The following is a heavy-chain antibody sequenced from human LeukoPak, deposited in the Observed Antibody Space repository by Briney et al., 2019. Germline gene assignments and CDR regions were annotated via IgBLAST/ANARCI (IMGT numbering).Heavy chain of an antibody. CDR2: ISGSGGST. J-gene: IGHJ4*02. V-gene: IGHV3-23*01. CDR3: AKDLYCSGGSCYSGNY. D-gene: IGHD2-15*01. CDR1: GFTFSSYA. Sequence: GGSLRLSCAASGFTFSSYAMSWVRQAPGKGLEWVSAISGSGGSTYYADSVKGRFTISRDNSKNTLYLQMNSLRAEDTAVYYCAKDLYCSGGSCYSGNYWGQGTLVTVSS.